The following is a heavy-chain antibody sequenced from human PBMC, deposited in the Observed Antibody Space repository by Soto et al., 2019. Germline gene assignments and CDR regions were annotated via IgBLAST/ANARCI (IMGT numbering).Heavy chain of an antibody. D-gene: IGHD3-22*01. CDR1: GFTFSSYG. V-gene: IGHV3-30*18. J-gene: IGHJ4*02. CDR2: ISYDGSNK. CDR3: AKDRGYLAFDY. Sequence: GGSLRLSCAASGFTFSSYGMHWVRQAPGKGLEWLAVISYDGSNKYYADSVKGRFTISRDNSKNTLYLQMNSLRAEDTAVYYCAKDRGYLAFDYWGQGTLVTVSS.